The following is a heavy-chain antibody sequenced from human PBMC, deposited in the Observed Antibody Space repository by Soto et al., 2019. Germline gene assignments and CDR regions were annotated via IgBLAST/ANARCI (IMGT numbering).Heavy chain of an antibody. CDR2: AYNHGAT. J-gene: IGHJ4*02. Sequence: EVQLVESGGGLVPPGGSLRLSCAASGFIVDSNHLNWVRQAPGKGLEWVSVAYNHGATYYTDSVRGRFTIFRDKAKNTVYLTMISLSVEDTALYSCASYGGSAVGYWGQGALVTVSS. CDR1: GFIVDSNH. V-gene: IGHV3-66*01. D-gene: IGHD4-17*01. CDR3: ASYGGSAVGY.